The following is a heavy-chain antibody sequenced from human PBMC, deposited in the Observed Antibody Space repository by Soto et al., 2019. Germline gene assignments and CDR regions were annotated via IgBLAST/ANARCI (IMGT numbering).Heavy chain of an antibody. CDR1: GGSLSSYY. D-gene: IGHD2-15*01. J-gene: IGHJ4*02. CDR3: ARDRPMYCSGGSCYSDYFDY. CDR2: IYYSGST. Sequence: SETLSLTCTVSGGSLSSYYWSWIRQPPGKGLEWIGYIYYSGSTNYNPSLKSRVTISVDTSKNQFSLKLSSVTAADTAVYYCARDRPMYCSGGSCYSDYFDYWGQGTLVTVSS. V-gene: IGHV4-59*01.